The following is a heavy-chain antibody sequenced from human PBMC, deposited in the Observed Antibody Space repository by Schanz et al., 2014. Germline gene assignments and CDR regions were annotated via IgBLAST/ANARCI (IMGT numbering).Heavy chain of an antibody. D-gene: IGHD4-17*01. V-gene: IGHV3-13*01. Sequence: EVQLVESGGGVVQPGRSLRLSCAASGFTLSNSDMHWVRQGTGKGLEWVSTIGYLGDTYYPDSVRGRFTISRDRFQNTLYLRMSSLRAEDTAVYYCARPRFDYGEVDYWGQGTLVTVSS. CDR2: IGYLGDT. J-gene: IGHJ4*02. CDR1: GFTLSNSD. CDR3: ARPRFDYGEVDY.